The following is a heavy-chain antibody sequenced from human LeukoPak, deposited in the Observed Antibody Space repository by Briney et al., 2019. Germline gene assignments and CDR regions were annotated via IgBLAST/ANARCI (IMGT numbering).Heavy chain of an antibody. D-gene: IGHD6-13*01. V-gene: IGHV1-69*04. Sequence: GSSVRVSRKASGGTFSSYAISWVRQAPGQGLEWMGRIIPILGIANYAQKFQGRVTITADKSTSTAYMELSSLRSEDTAVYYCARDRSSWSSSLPNWFDPWGQGTLVTVSS. J-gene: IGHJ5*02. CDR1: GGTFSSYA. CDR2: IIPILGIA. CDR3: ARDRSSWSSSLPNWFDP.